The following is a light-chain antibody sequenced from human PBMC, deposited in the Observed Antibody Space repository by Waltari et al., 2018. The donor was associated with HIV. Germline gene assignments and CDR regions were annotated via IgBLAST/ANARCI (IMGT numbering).Light chain of an antibody. CDR2: WAS. Sequence: DIVMTQSPDALAVSLGERAIINCTSSQSVLYNSNNKNYLVWYQQKPGQPPKVLISWASTRESGVPDRFSGSGSGTHFSLAISGLQAEDEAVYYCQQYYSIPITFGQGTRLDIK. J-gene: IGKJ5*01. CDR1: QSVLYNSNNKNY. V-gene: IGKV4-1*01. CDR3: QQYYSIPIT.